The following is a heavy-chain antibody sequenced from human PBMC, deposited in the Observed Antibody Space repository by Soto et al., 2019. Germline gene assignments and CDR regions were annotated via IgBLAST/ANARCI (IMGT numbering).Heavy chain of an antibody. CDR1: GFVSNDYD. V-gene: IGHV3-30*03. J-gene: IGHJ5*02. D-gene: IGHD2-21*01. CDR2: ISYDGSNK. Sequence: HVPLAESGGGVVQPGRSLRLSCATSGFVSNDYDIHWVRQAPGKGLAWLASISYDGSNKYYADSVKGRFTISRDNSKNTLSLQINSLGAEDTAVYYCSRGIKGGLDAWGPGTLVTVSS. CDR3: SRGIKGGLDA.